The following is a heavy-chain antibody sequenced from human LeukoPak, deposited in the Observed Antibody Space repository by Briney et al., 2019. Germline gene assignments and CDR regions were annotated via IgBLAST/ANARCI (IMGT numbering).Heavy chain of an antibody. Sequence: ASVKVSCKASGGTFSSYAISWVRQAPGQGLEWMGGIIPIFGTANYAQKFQGRVTITTDGSTSTAYMELSSLRSEDTAVYYCARGVGVVNYYYYYMDVWGKGTTVTVSS. V-gene: IGHV1-69*05. D-gene: IGHD3-3*01. CDR3: ARGVGVVNYYYYYMDV. CDR1: GGTFSSYA. J-gene: IGHJ6*03. CDR2: IIPIFGTA.